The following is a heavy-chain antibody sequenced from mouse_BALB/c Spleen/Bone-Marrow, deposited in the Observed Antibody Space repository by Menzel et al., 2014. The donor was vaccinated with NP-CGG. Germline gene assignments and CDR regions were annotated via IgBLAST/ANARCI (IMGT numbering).Heavy chain of an antibody. D-gene: IGHD2-3*01. Sequence: EVKLMESGPELIKPGASVKMSCKASGYTFTAYVMHWVKQKPGQGLEWIGYINPYNDGTNYNEKFKGKATLTSDKSSSTAYMELSSLTSEDSAVYYCAREGWLLRFEYWGQGTTLTVSS. J-gene: IGHJ2*01. V-gene: IGHV1-14*01. CDR3: AREGWLLRFEY. CDR2: INPYNDGT. CDR1: GYTFTAYV.